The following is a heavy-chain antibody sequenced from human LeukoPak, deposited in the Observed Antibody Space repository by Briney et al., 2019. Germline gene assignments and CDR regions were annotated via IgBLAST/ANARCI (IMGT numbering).Heavy chain of an antibody. Sequence: PSETLSLTCTVSGGSISSYYWSWIRQPPGKGLEWIGYIYTSGSTNYNPSLKSRVTISVDTSKNQFSLKLSSVTAADTAVYYCARHKGEHYDFWSGYYEFNWFDPWGQGTLVTVSS. CDR3: ARHKGEHYDFWSGYYEFNWFDP. CDR1: GGSISSYY. CDR2: IYTSGST. J-gene: IGHJ5*02. D-gene: IGHD3-3*01. V-gene: IGHV4-4*09.